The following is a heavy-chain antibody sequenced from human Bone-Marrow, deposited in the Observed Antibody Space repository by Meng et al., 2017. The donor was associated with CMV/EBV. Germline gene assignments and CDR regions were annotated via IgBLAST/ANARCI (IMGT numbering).Heavy chain of an antibody. CDR1: GFILNDYW. CDR2: IKQDGSEK. D-gene: IGHD1-26*01. Sequence: ESLKIPRAASGFILNDYWMTWIRQAPGKGLEWVAKIKQDGSEKYYVGSVKGRFSISRDNAKNSLYLQMNSLRVEDTAVYYCARDLFGVVSATGGGQGSRVTVSS. V-gene: IGHV3-7*01. CDR3: ARDLFGVVSATG. J-gene: IGHJ4*02.